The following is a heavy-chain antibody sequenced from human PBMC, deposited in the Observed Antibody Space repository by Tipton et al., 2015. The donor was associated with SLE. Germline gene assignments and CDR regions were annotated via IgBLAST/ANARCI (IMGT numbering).Heavy chain of an antibody. Sequence: TLSLPCAVSGYFISSCYYWGWIRQPPGKGLEWIGSLSNSGSSYYNPSLESRVTMSVATSKNQFSLKLSSVTAADTAVYYCARLGARGIVVVAATYYFDYWGQGTLVTVSA. V-gene: IGHV4-38-2*01. CDR1: GYFISSCYY. J-gene: IGHJ4*02. CDR3: ARLGARGIVVVAATYYFDY. D-gene: IGHD2-15*01. CDR2: LSNSGSS.